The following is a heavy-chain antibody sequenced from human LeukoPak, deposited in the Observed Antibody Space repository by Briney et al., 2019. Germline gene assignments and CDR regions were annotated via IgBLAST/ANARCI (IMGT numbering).Heavy chain of an antibody. D-gene: IGHD5-18*01. CDR2: IYTSGST. J-gene: IGHJ4*02. CDR1: GDSISNYY. CDR3: ARLEDTAMVTVDY. Sequence: SETLSLTCTVSGDSISNYYWSWIRKPAGKGLEWIGRIYTSGSTNYNPSLKSRVTISVDTSKNQFSLKLSSVTAADTAVYYCARLEDTAMVTVDYWGQGTLVTVSS. V-gene: IGHV4-4*07.